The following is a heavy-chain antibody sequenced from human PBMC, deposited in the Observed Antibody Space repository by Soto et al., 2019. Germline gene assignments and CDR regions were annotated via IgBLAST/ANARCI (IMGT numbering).Heavy chain of an antibody. CDR2: ISSNGGST. CDR3: ARGSGWFDYYYYYMDV. J-gene: IGHJ6*03. D-gene: IGHD6-19*01. CDR1: GFTFSSYA. V-gene: IGHV3-64*01. Sequence: GGSLRLSCAASGFTFSSYAMHWVRQAPGKGLEYVSAISSNGGSTYYANSVKGRFTISRDNSNNTLYLQMGSLRAEDIAVFYCARGSGWFDYYYYYMDVWGKGTTVTVSS.